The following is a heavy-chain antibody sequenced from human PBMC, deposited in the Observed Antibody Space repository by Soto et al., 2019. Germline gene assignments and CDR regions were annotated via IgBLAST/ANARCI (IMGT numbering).Heavy chain of an antibody. Sequence: HPGGSLRLSCAASGFTFSGYAMSWVRQAPGKGLEWVSAISGSGGSTYYADSVKGRFTISRDNSKNTLYLQMNSLRAEDTAVYYCASSTSCYTFCPGNYYYYYGMDVWGQGTTVTVSS. CDR3: ASSTSCYTFCPGNYYYYYGMDV. V-gene: IGHV3-23*01. CDR1: GFTFSGYA. CDR2: ISGSGGST. J-gene: IGHJ6*02. D-gene: IGHD2-2*02.